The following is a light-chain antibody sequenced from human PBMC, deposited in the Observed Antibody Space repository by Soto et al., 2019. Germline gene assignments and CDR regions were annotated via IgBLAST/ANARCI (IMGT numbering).Light chain of an antibody. Sequence: VLTQSPGTLSLSPGERATLSCRASQSVSSNYLAWYQQKPGQAPRLLIYGASTRATGIPDRFSGSGSGTDFTLTISSLQPEDFATYYCQQANSFPLTFGQGTKVDIK. V-gene: IGKV3-20*01. CDR3: QQANSFPLT. CDR1: QSVSSNY. J-gene: IGKJ1*01. CDR2: GAS.